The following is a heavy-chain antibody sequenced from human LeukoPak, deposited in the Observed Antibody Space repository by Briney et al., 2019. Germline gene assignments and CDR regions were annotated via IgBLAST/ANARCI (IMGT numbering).Heavy chain of an antibody. CDR3: ARGNGSPFPFDY. D-gene: IGHD6-6*01. CDR1: GGSISSYY. Sequence: SETLSLTCTVSGGSISSYYWSWIRQPPGKGLEWIGYIYYSGSTNYNPTLKSRVTISVDTSKNHFSLKLSSVTAADTTVYYWARGNGSPFPFDYWGQGTLVTVS. V-gene: IGHV4-59*01. CDR2: IYYSGST. J-gene: IGHJ4*02.